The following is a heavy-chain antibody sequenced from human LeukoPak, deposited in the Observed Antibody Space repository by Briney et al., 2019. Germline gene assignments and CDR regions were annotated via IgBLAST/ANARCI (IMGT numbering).Heavy chain of an antibody. Sequence: GGSLILSCAASGFTFSSYDMHWGRQATGKGLELVSAIGTAGDTYYPGSVKGRFTISRENAKNSLYLQMNSLRAGDTAVYYCARGQRGSYDYWGQGTLVTVSS. CDR2: IGTAGDT. D-gene: IGHD1-26*01. CDR1: GFTFSSYD. CDR3: ARGQRGSYDY. J-gene: IGHJ4*02. V-gene: IGHV3-13*01.